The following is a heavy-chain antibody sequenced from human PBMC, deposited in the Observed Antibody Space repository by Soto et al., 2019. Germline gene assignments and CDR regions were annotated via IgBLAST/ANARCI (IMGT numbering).Heavy chain of an antibody. CDR3: AKADDILTGPDY. J-gene: IGHJ4*02. D-gene: IGHD3-9*01. Sequence: GGSLRLSCAASGFPFSSYAMSWVRQAPGKGLEWVSAISGSGGSTYYADSVKGRFTISRDNSKNTLYLQMNSLRAEDTAVYYCAKADDILTGPDYWGQGTLVTVSS. CDR1: GFPFSSYA. V-gene: IGHV3-23*01. CDR2: ISGSGGST.